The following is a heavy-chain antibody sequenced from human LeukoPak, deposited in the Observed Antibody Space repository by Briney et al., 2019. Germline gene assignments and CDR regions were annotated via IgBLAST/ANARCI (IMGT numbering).Heavy chain of an antibody. Sequence: GGSLRLSCAASGFTFSSYGMHWVRQAPGKGLEWVAVIWYDGSNKYYADSVKGRFTISRDNSKNTLYLQMNSLRAGDTAVYYCARSDAYGDYVFDYWGQGTLVTVSS. V-gene: IGHV3-33*01. CDR1: GFTFSSYG. CDR3: ARSDAYGDYVFDY. J-gene: IGHJ4*02. D-gene: IGHD4-17*01. CDR2: IWYDGSNK.